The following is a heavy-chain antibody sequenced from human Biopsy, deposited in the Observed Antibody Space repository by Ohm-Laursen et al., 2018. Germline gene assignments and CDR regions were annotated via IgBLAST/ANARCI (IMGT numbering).Heavy chain of an antibody. CDR2: IYYSGST. V-gene: IGHV4-31*02. J-gene: IGHJ6*02. CDR1: GASIISGGHF. D-gene: IGHD3-3*01. CDR3: ARAGIYSWSGVDV. Sequence: TLSLTWTVSGASIISGGHFWNWIRQHPGKGLEWIGYIYYSGSTYYNPSLKSRVSISVDTSKNQFSLKLTSVTAADTAVYYCARAGIYSWSGVDVWGQGTTVTVSS.